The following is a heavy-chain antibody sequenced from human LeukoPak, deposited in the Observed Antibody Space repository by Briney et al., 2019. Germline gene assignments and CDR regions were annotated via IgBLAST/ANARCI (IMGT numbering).Heavy chain of an antibody. CDR2: ISTSGGLSSV. D-gene: IGHD6-19*01. Sequence: GGSLRLSCEASGFIFSSFSVNWVRQAPGKGLEWVSSISTSGGLSSVYYADSVKGRFSISRDNAKNALYLQMNSLRAEDTAIYYCAKNNGWFQFAQWGQGTLVTVSS. J-gene: IGHJ4*02. V-gene: IGHV3-21*04. CDR1: GFIFSSFS. CDR3: AKNNGWFQFAQ.